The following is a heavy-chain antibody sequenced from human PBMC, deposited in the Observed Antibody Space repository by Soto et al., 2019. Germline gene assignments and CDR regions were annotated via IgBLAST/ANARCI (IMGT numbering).Heavy chain of an antibody. CDR3: AREPFDYGDYQRGYRGAYYYYYGMDV. CDR2: IWYDGSNK. J-gene: IGHJ6*02. V-gene: IGHV3-33*01. Sequence: PGGSLRLSCAAFGFTFSSYGMHWVRQAPGKGLEWVAVIWYDGSNKYYADSVKGRFTISRDNSKNTLYLQMNSLRAEDTAVYYCAREPFDYGDYQRGYRGAYYYYYGMDVWGQGTTVTVSS. D-gene: IGHD4-17*01. CDR1: GFTFSSYG.